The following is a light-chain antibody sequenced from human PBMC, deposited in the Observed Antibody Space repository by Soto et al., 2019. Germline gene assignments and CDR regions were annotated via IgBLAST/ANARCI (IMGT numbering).Light chain of an antibody. J-gene: IGLJ2*01. CDR2: RNN. CDR3: AAWDDSLSVV. Sequence: QPELTQPPSASGTPGQRVTISCSGSSSNIGSNYVYWYQQLPGTAPKLLIYRNNQRPSGVPDRFSGSKSGTSASLAISGLRSEDEADYYCAAWDDSLSVVFGGGTKLTVL. V-gene: IGLV1-47*01. CDR1: SSNIGSNY.